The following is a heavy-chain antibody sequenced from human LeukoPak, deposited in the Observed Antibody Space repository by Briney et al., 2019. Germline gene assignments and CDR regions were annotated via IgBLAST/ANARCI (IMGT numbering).Heavy chain of an antibody. CDR1: GYTFTGYY. V-gene: IGHV1-2*02. J-gene: IGHJ4*02. D-gene: IGHD3-22*01. CDR3: ARDRMYYYDSSGYYLPDYDY. CDR2: INPNSGGT. Sequence: ASVKVSCKASGYTFTGYYMHWVRQAPGQGLEWMGWINPNSGGTNYAQKFQGRVTMTRDTSTSTVYMELSSLRSEDTAVYYCARDRMYYYDSSGYYLPDYDYWGQGTLVTVSS.